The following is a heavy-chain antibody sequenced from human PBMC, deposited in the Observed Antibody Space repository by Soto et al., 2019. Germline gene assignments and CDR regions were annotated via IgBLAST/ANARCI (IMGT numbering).Heavy chain of an antibody. D-gene: IGHD3-10*01. V-gene: IGHV3-30*03. CDR1: GFTFSSYG. Sequence: PGGSLRLSCAASGFTFSSYGMHWVRQAPGKGLEWVAVISYDGSNKYYADSVKGRFTISRDNSKNTLYLQMNSLRAEDTAVYYCARDRGGELSAVGPGRAYGMDVWGQGTTVTVPS. J-gene: IGHJ6*02. CDR3: ARDRGGELSAVGPGRAYGMDV. CDR2: ISYDGSNK.